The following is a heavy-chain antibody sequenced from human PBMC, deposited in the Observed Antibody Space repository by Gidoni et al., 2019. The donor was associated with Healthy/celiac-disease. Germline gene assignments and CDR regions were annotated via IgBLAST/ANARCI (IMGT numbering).Heavy chain of an antibody. CDR3: ARVNYSRSYYY. D-gene: IGHD1-26*01. CDR1: GGSISSSSYY. V-gene: IGHV4-39*07. CDR2: IYYSGST. J-gene: IGHJ4*02. Sequence: QLQLQESGPGLVKPSETLSLTCTVSGGSISSSSYYWGWIRQPPGKGLEWIGSIYYSGSTYYNPSLKSRVTISVDTTKNQFSLKLSSVTAADTAVYYCARVNYSRSYYYWGQGTLVTVSS.